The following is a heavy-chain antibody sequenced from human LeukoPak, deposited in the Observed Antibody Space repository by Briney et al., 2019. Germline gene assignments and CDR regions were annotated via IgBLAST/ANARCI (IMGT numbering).Heavy chain of an antibody. J-gene: IGHJ4*02. CDR3: ARQWGRGSGSYLAY. CDR1: GYRFSSHW. D-gene: IGHD3-10*01. Sequence: GGALKISCKGSGYRFSSHWIAWVRQMPGKGLEWMGVIYPGDSDTTYSPSFQGQVTISDDKSISTAYLQWGSLRASDTAMYYCARQWGRGSGSYLAYWGQGTVVTVSS. V-gene: IGHV5-51*01. CDR2: IYPGDSDT.